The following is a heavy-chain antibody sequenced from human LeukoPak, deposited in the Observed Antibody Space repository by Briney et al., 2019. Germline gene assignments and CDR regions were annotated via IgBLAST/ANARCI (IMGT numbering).Heavy chain of an antibody. CDR2: ISSSATTI. J-gene: IGHJ4*02. D-gene: IGHD2-15*01. CDR3: ARGAGWVSY. Sequence: GGSLKLACAASGLIFNDSYMTWIRQAPGMGLEWLSFISSSATTIYYADSLKGRFTISRDNAKNSLYLQMNSLRAEDTAVYYCARGAGWVSYWGQGTLVTVSS. CDR1: GLIFNDSY. V-gene: IGHV3-11*04.